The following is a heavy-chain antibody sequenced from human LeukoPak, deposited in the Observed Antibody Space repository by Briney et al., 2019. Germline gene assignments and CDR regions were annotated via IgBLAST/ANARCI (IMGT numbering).Heavy chain of an antibody. CDR2: ISDSGGRT. D-gene: IGHD3-22*01. J-gene: IGHJ4*02. Sequence: GGSLRLSCAVSGITLSNYGMSWVRQAPGKGLEWVAGISDSGGRTSYADSVKGRFTISRDNPKNTLYLQMNSLRAEDTAVYFCAKRGVVIRVILVGFHEEAYYFDSWGQGALVTVSS. CDR1: GITLSNYG. CDR3: AKRGVVIRVILVGFHEEAYYFDS. V-gene: IGHV3-23*01.